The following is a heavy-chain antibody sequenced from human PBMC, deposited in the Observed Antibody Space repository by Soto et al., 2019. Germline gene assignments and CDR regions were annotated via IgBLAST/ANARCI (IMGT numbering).Heavy chain of an antibody. J-gene: IGHJ6*02. CDR3: ARGRFLYYYGMDV. V-gene: IGHV1-3*01. CDR1: GYTFTSYA. Sequence: ASVKVSCKASGYTFTSYAMHWVRQAPGQRLEWMGWINAGNGNTKYSQKFQGRVTMTRNTSISTAYMELSSLRSEDTAVYYCARGRFLYYYGMDVWGQGTTVTVSS. CDR2: INAGNGNT. D-gene: IGHD2-21*01.